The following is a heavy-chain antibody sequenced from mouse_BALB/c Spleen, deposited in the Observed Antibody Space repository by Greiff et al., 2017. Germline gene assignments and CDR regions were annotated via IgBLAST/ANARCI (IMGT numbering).Heavy chain of an antibody. J-gene: IGHJ3*01. Sequence: EVKVVESGGGLVQPGGSRKLSCAASGFTFSSFGMHWVRQAPEKGLEWVAYISSGSSTIYYADTVKGRFTISRDNPKNTLFLQMTSLRSEDTAMYYCARSGDYGSSSFAYWGQGTLVTVSA. CDR2: ISSGSSTI. CDR1: GFTFSSFG. D-gene: IGHD1-1*01. V-gene: IGHV5-17*02. CDR3: ARSGDYGSSSFAY.